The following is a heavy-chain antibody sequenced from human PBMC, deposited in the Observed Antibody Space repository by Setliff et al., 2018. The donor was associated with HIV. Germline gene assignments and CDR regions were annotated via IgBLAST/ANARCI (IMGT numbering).Heavy chain of an antibody. J-gene: IGHJ4*02. CDR3: ARLDCSSSSGFVDY. CDR1: GGSISSYY. Sequence: ETLSLTCTVSGGSISSYYWSWIRQPPGKGLEWIGYIYTSGSTNYNPSLKSRVTISVDTSKNQFSLKLSSVTAADTAVYYCARLDCSSSSGFVDYWGQGTLVTVSS. D-gene: IGHD2-2*01. V-gene: IGHV4-4*09. CDR2: IYTSGST.